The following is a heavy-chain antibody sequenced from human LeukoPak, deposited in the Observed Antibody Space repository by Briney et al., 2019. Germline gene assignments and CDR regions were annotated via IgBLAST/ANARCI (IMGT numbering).Heavy chain of an antibody. J-gene: IGHJ4*02. Sequence: GASVKVSCKASGGTFSSYAISWVRQAPGQGLEWMGGIIPIFGTANYAQKFQGRVTITADKSTSTAYMELSSLRSEDTAVYYRARHSGKNSGYDYAFDYWGQGTLVTVSS. V-gene: IGHV1-69*06. D-gene: IGHD5-12*01. CDR2: IIPIFGTA. CDR3: ARHSGKNSGYDYAFDY. CDR1: GGTFSSYA.